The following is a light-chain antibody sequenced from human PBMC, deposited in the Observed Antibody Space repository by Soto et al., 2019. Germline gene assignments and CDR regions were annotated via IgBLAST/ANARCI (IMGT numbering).Light chain of an antibody. CDR1: QTVSRF. V-gene: IGKV3-11*01. CDR3: QQRSNWPWT. Sequence: EIVLTHFPATLSLSPGERATLSFRASQTVSRFLAWYQQKPGQAPRILVYDASNRATGIPARFSGTGSGTDFTLTISSLEPEDFAIYYCQQRSNWPWTFGQGTKVDIK. J-gene: IGKJ1*01. CDR2: DAS.